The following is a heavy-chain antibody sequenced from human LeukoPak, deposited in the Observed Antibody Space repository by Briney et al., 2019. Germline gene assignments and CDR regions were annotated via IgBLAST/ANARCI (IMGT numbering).Heavy chain of an antibody. Sequence: PSETLSLTCTVSGGSISSGGYYWSWIRQHPGKGLEWIGYIYYSGSTYYNPSLKSRVTISVDTSKNQFSLKLSSVTAADTAVYYCATLGMSGYEYYFDYWGQGTLVTVSS. D-gene: IGHD5-12*01. V-gene: IGHV4-30-4*08. CDR2: IYYSGST. J-gene: IGHJ4*02. CDR3: ATLGMSGYEYYFDY. CDR1: GGSISSGGYY.